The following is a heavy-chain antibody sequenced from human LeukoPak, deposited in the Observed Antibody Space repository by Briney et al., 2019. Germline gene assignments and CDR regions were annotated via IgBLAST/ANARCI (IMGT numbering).Heavy chain of an antibody. V-gene: IGHV1-18*04. CDR1: GYTFTGYY. D-gene: IGHD3-22*01. CDR2: ISGYNGNT. J-gene: IGHJ4*02. CDR3: ARDLYDSSGYFDY. Sequence: ASVKVSCKASGYTFTGYYMHWVRQAPGQGLEWMGWISGYNGNTNYARKVQGGVTMTTDTSTSTAYMELRSLRSDDTAVYSCARDLYDSSGYFDYWGQGTLATVSS.